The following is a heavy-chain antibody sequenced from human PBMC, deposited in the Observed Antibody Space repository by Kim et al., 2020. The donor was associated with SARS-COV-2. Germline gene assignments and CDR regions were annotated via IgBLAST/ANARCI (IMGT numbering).Heavy chain of an antibody. J-gene: IGHJ4*02. Sequence: SETLSLTCAVYGGSFSGYYWSWIRQPPGKGLEWIGEINHSGSTNYNPSLKSRVTISVDTSKNQFSLKLSSVTAADTAVYYCARGPFSWPNKNLDYWGQGTLVTVSS. CDR1: GGSFSGYY. CDR2: INHSGST. CDR3: ARGPFSWPNKNLDY. V-gene: IGHV4-34*01.